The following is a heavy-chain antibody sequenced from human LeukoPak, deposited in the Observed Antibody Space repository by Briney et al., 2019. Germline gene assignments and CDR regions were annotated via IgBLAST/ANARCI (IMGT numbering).Heavy chain of an antibody. D-gene: IGHD6-13*01. CDR3: ARGYSSSLDAFDI. CDR1: GFTFSSYA. V-gene: IGHV3-23*01. Sequence: PGGSLRLSCAASGFTFSSYAMSWVRQAPGKGLEWVSAISGSGGSTYYADSVKGRFTISRDNSKNTLYLQMNSLRAEDTAVYYCARGYSSSLDAFDIWGQGTMVTVSS. CDR2: ISGSGGST. J-gene: IGHJ3*02.